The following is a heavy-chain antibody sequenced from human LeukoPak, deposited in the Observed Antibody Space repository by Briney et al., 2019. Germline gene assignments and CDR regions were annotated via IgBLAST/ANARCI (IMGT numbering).Heavy chain of an antibody. CDR3: AREGSSSWYLGGNWFDP. D-gene: IGHD6-13*01. V-gene: IGHV1-8*01. CDR2: MNPNSGNT. Sequence: ASVKVSCKASGYTFTSYDINWVRQATGQGLEWMGWMNPNSGNTGYAQKFQGRVTMTRDMSTSTVYMELSSLRSEDTAVYYCAREGSSSWYLGGNWFDPWGQGTLVTVSS. J-gene: IGHJ5*02. CDR1: GYTFTSYD.